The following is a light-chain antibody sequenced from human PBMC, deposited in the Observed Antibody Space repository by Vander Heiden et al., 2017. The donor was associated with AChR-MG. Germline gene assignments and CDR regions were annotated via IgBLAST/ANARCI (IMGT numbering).Light chain of an antibody. Sequence: DIVMTQSPLSLPVTPGETASISCRSSQSLLHSNGYNYLDWYLQKPGQSPQLLIYLGFNRASGVPDRFSASGSGTDFTLKISRVEAEDVGVYYCRQYLETPFTFGGGTKVEIK. CDR1: QSLLHSNGYNY. V-gene: IGKV2-28*01. J-gene: IGKJ4*01. CDR2: LGF. CDR3: RQYLETPFT.